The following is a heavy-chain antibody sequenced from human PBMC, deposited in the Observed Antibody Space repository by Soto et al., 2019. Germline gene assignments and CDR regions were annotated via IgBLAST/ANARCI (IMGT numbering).Heavy chain of an antibody. CDR2: ISYDGSNK. CDR3: ARENRDGYNVHYFDY. J-gene: IGHJ4*02. Sequence: PGGSLRLSCAASGFTFSSYAMHWVRQAPGKGLEWVAVISYDGSNKYYADSVKGRFTISRDNSKNTLYLQMNSLRAEDTAVYYCARENRDGYNVHYFDYWGQGTLVTVSS. V-gene: IGHV3-30-3*01. CDR1: GFTFSSYA. D-gene: IGHD5-12*01.